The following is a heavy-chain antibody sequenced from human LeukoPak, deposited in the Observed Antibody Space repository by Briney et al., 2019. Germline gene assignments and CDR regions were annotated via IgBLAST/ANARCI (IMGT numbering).Heavy chain of an antibody. CDR1: GFTFSSYA. V-gene: IGHV3-23*01. J-gene: IGHJ6*02. D-gene: IGHD3-10*01. Sequence: GGSLRLSCAASGFTFSSYAMTWVRQAPGKGLEWVSSISDTGGTTYYADSVKGRFTISRDTSKNRLYLQMNSPRVEDTAVYYCAKVVLSHYYYFGMDVWGQGTTVTVSS. CDR2: ISDTGGTT. CDR3: AKVVLSHYYYFGMDV.